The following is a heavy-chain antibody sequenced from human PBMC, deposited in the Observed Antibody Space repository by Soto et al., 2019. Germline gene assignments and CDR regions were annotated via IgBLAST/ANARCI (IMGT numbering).Heavy chain of an antibody. CDR3: PRRDPGTGIDY. CDR2: SYRTGST. CDR1: GGAFTSNNW. D-gene: IGHD1-1*01. J-gene: IGHJ4*02. V-gene: IGHV4-4*02. Sequence: SETLSLTCAVSGGAFTSNNWWTWVRQPPGQGLGGLGESYRTGSTTYKRSLKSRVTISLDKSENQFSLEVTSLTAADTAVYYCPRRDPGTGIDYWGQGTLVTVSS.